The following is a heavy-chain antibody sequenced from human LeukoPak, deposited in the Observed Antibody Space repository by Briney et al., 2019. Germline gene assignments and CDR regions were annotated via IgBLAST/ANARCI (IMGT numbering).Heavy chain of an antibody. V-gene: IGHV3-7*03. Sequence: PGGSLRLSCAASEFTFSTYWMSWVRQAPGKGLEWVADIKQDGSEKYYVDSVKGRFTISRQNAKNSLFLQMNSLRADDTAVYYCARFGSPSPLWSARVGWGQGTLVTVSS. D-gene: IGHD3-3*01. CDR3: ARFGSPSPLWSARVG. CDR1: EFTFSTYW. J-gene: IGHJ4*02. CDR2: IKQDGSEK.